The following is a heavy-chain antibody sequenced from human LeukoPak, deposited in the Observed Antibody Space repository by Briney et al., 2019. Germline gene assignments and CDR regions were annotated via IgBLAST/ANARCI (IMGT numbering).Heavy chain of an antibody. CDR1: GGSFSGYY. V-gene: IGHV4-34*01. CDR3: ARHAKWLVRFDY. D-gene: IGHD6-19*01. J-gene: IGHJ4*02. CDR2: INHSGST. Sequence: SETLSLTCAVYGGSFSGYYWSWIRQPPGKGLEWIGEINHSGSTNYNPSLKSLVTISVDTSKNQFSLKLSSVTAADTAVYYCARHAKWLVRFDYWGQGTLVTVSS.